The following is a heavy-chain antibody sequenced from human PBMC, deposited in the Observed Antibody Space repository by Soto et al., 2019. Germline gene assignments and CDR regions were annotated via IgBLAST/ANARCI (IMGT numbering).Heavy chain of an antibody. CDR1: GYTFTSYA. Sequence: ASVKVSCKASGYTFTSYAMHWVRQAPGQRLEWMGWINAGNGNTKYSQKFQGRVTITRDTSASTAYMELGSLRSEDTAVYYCARDRITIFGVVTEFDYWGQGTLVTVSS. J-gene: IGHJ4*02. CDR3: ARDRITIFGVVTEFDY. D-gene: IGHD3-3*01. CDR2: INAGNGNT. V-gene: IGHV1-3*01.